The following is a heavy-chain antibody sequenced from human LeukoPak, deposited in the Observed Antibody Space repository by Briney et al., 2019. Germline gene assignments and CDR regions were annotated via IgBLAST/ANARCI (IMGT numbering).Heavy chain of an antibody. CDR3: ARHVHSSSLFALDV. D-gene: IGHD6-13*01. CDR1: GSSFTSYW. J-gene: IGHJ6*04. V-gene: IGHV5-51*01. CDR2: IYPGDSDT. Sequence: GESLKISFQGSGSSFTSYWIGWVRPMPGKGLEWMGIIYPGDSDTRYSPSFQGQVTISADKSISTAYLQWSSLKASDTAMYYCARHVHSSSLFALDVWGKGTTVTVSS.